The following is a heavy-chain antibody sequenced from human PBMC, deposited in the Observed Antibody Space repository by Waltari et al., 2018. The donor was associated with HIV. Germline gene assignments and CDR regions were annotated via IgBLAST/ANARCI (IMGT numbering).Heavy chain of an antibody. CDR2: IGSTGRTT. V-gene: IGHV3-48*02. CDR1: GFTFSSYG. Sequence: EVQLVESGGGLVQPGGSLRLSCAASGFTFSSYGMKWVRQAPGKGLEWVAHIGSTGRTTHYADSVKGRFTISRDDAKNSLYLQANSLRDEDTGVYFCARLQTWFDYWGQGTLVAVSS. J-gene: IGHJ4*02. CDR3: ARLQTWFDY.